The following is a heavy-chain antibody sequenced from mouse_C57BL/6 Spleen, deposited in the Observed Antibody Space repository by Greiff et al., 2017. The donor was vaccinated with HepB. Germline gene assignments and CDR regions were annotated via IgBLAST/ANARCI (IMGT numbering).Heavy chain of an antibody. CDR3: ARENWDGYFDY. Sequence: VKVVESGGGLVKPGGSLKLSCAASGFTFSSYAMSWVRQTPEKRLEWVATISDGGSYTYYPDNVKGRFTISRDNAKNNLYLQMSHLKSEDTAMYYCARENWDGYFDYWGQGTTLTVSS. V-gene: IGHV5-4*01. CDR1: GFTFSSYA. J-gene: IGHJ2*01. D-gene: IGHD4-1*01. CDR2: ISDGGSYT.